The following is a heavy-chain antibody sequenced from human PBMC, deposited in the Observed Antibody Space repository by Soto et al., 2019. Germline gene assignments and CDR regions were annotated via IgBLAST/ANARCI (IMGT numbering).Heavy chain of an antibody. CDR2: TYYRSKWYN. J-gene: IGHJ3*02. V-gene: IGHV6-1*01. CDR3: AREEAAYYDILTGYYMWSDAFDI. D-gene: IGHD3-9*01. CDR1: GDSVSSNSAA. Sequence: PSQTLSLTCAISGDSVSSNSAAWNWIRQSPSRGLEWLGRTYYRSKWYNDYAVSVKSRITINPDTSKNQFSLQLNSVTPEDTAVYYCAREEAAYYDILTGYYMWSDAFDIWGQGKMVTVSS.